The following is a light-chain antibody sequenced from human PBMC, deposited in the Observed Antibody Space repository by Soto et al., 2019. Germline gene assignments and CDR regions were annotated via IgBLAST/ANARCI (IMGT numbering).Light chain of an antibody. Sequence: EIQVTQSPSSVSASLGDTVTITCRASQDINVYLNWYQQKPGEVPKLLIYSGSTLHSGVPSRFTGSGSETDFTLTITSLQPEDFATYYCQHAYVAPYSFGRGTKVAIK. CDR2: SGS. CDR3: QHAYVAPYS. CDR1: QDINVY. J-gene: IGKJ2*03. V-gene: IGKV1-39*01.